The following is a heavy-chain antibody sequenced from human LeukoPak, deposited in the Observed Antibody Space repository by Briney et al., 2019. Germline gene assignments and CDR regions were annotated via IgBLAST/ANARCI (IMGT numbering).Heavy chain of an antibody. J-gene: IGHJ4*02. CDR3: ARVIAARADY. CDR1: GYTFTGYY. D-gene: IGHD6-6*01. Sequence: ASVKVSCKASGYTFTGYYMHWVRQAPGQGLEWMGIINPSGGSTSYAQKFQGRVTMTRDTSTSTVYMELYSLRSEDTAVYYCARVIAARADYWGQGTLVTVSS. V-gene: IGHV1-46*01. CDR2: INPSGGST.